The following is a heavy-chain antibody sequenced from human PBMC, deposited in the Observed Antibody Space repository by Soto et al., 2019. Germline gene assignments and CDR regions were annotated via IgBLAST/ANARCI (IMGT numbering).Heavy chain of an antibody. V-gene: IGHV4-39*01. D-gene: IGHD3-3*02. CDR3: ARHSLALRKNNWFDP. CDR1: GDSIISSDFY. J-gene: IGHJ5*02. Sequence: SETLSLTCTVPGDSIISSDFYWGWVRQPPGKGLEWIGSIFYLGSSYYNPSLKSRVTMSVDTSKNQFSLRLRSVTAADTALYFCARHSLALRKNNWFDPWGQGIMVTVSS. CDR2: IFYLGSS.